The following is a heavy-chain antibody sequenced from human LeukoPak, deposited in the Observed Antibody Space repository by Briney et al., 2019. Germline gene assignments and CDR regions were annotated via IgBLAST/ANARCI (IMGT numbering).Heavy chain of an antibody. V-gene: IGHV4-59*11. Sequence: SETLSLTCTVSGGSISSHYWSWIRQPPGKGLEWIGYIYYSGSTNYNPSLTSRVTISVDTSKNQFSLKLSSVTAADTAVYYCARYCGGDCYSSAFDIWGQGTMVTVSS. CDR2: IYYSGST. CDR3: ARYCGGDCYSSAFDI. J-gene: IGHJ3*02. CDR1: GGSISSHY. D-gene: IGHD2-21*02.